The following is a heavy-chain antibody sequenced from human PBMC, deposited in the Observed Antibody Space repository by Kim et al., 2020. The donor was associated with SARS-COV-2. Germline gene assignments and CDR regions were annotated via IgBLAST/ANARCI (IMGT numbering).Heavy chain of an antibody. CDR2: IYHSGST. Sequence: SETLSLTCAVSGGSISSSNWWSWVRQPPGKGLEWIGEIYHSGSTNYNPSLKSRVTISVDKSKNQFSLKLSSVTAADTAVYYCARVFVGTFPLPPLKYGMDVWGQGTTVTVSS. J-gene: IGHJ6*02. D-gene: IGHD3-16*01. V-gene: IGHV4-4*02. CDR1: GGSISSSNW. CDR3: ARVFVGTFPLPPLKYGMDV.